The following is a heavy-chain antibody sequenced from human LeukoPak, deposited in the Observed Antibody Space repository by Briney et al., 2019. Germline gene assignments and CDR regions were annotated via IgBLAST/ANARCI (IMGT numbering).Heavy chain of an antibody. J-gene: IGHJ5*02. Sequence: ASVKVSCKASGYTFTSYVINWVRQATGQGLEWMGWMNPNSGNTGYAQKFQGRVTMTRNTSISTAYMELSSLRSEDTAVYYCARSYDYIWGSYRSCWFDPWGQGTLVTVSS. D-gene: IGHD3-16*01. CDR1: GYTFTSYV. CDR3: ARSYDYIWGSYRSCWFDP. CDR2: MNPNSGNT. V-gene: IGHV1-8*01.